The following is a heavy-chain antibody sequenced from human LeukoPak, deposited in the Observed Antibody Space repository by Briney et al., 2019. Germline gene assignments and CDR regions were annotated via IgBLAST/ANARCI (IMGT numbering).Heavy chain of an antibody. V-gene: IGHV4-59*01. CDR3: ARPPHYYDTSGYSV. J-gene: IGHJ6*04. CDR1: GDSISSYY. CDR2: VSNIETT. Sequence: SETLSLTCTVSGDSISSYYWSWLRQPPGKRLEWIGYVSNIETTNYNPSLKSRVTISVDTSKNQFSLRLNSVTAADTAVYYCARPPHYYDTSGYSVWGEGTTVTISS. D-gene: IGHD3-22*01.